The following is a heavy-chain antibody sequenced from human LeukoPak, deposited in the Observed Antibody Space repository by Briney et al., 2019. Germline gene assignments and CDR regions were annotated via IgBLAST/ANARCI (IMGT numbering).Heavy chain of an antibody. D-gene: IGHD4-17*01. Sequence: SETLSLTCTVSGGSISSSSYYWGWIRQPPGKGLEWIGSIYYSGSTYYNPSLKSRVTISVDTSKNQFSLKLSSVTAADTAVYYCARDGGDYSDYWGQGTLVTVSS. J-gene: IGHJ4*02. CDR1: GGSISSSSYY. CDR3: ARDGGDYSDY. CDR2: IYYSGST. V-gene: IGHV4-39*07.